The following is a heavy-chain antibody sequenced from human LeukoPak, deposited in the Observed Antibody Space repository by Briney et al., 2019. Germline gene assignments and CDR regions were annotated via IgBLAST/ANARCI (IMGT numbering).Heavy chain of an antibody. CDR2: IYSGGST. J-gene: IGHJ4*02. CDR1: GFTVSSNY. Sequence: GGSLRLSCAASGFTVSSNYMSWVRQAPGKGLEWVSVIYSGGSTYYAASVKGRFTISRDNSKNTLYLQMNSLRAEDTAVYYCARGVVFIAAAGGYYFDYWGQGTLVTVSS. CDR3: ARGVVFIAAAGGYYFDY. D-gene: IGHD6-13*01. V-gene: IGHV3-53*01.